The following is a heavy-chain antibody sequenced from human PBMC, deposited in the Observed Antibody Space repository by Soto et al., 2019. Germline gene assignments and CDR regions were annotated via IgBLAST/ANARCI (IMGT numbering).Heavy chain of an antibody. D-gene: IGHD1-26*01. CDR2: ISAYNGNT. Sequence: ASVKVSCKASGYTFTSYGISWVRQAPGQGLEWMGWISAYNGNTNYAQKLQGRVTMTTDTSTSTAYMELRSLRSDDTTVYYCARVPASGSYYGLAFDIWGQGTMVTVSS. V-gene: IGHV1-18*01. CDR3: ARVPASGSYYGLAFDI. CDR1: GYTFTSYG. J-gene: IGHJ3*02.